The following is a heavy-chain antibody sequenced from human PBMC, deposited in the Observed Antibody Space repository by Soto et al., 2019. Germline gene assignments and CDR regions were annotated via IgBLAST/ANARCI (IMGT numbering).Heavy chain of an antibody. CDR2: IYYSGST. J-gene: IGHJ4*02. V-gene: IGHV4-59*01. D-gene: IGHD4-17*01. CDR3: ARAPSYGDSDY. CDR1: GGSISSYY. Sequence: SETLSLTCTVSGGSISSYYWSWIRQPPGKGLEWIGYIYYSGSTNYNPSLKSRATISVDTSKNQFSLKLSSVTAADTAVYYCARAPSYGDSDYWGQGTLVTVSS.